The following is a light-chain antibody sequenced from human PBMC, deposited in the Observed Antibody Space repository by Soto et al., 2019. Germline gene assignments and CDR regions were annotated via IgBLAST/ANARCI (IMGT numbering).Light chain of an antibody. J-gene: IGKJ1*01. CDR3: QQYSNWPPT. CDR1: QSVSSN. CDR2: GAS. V-gene: IGKV3-15*01. Sequence: EIVMTQSPATLSLSPGERATLSCRASQSVSSNLAWYQQKPGQAPRLLIYGASTRATGIPARFSGSGPGTEFTLTISSLQSEDFAVYYCQQYSNWPPTFGQGTKVEIK.